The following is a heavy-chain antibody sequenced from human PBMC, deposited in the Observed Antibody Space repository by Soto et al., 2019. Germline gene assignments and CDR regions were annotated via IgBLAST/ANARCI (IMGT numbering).Heavy chain of an antibody. J-gene: IGHJ4*02. Sequence: EVQLVESGGGLVQPGGSLRLSCAASGFTFSDHYMDWVRQAPGKGLEWVARIRNKANSYSTEYAASVSGRFIISREDSTSSLYLQTNRLKTAASAVYYCARVGFKRDSGSTRRFDYWGQGTLLTVSS. CDR1: GFTFSDHY. CDR3: ARVGFKRDSGSTRRFDY. V-gene: IGHV3-72*01. D-gene: IGHD1-26*01. CDR2: IRNKANSYST.